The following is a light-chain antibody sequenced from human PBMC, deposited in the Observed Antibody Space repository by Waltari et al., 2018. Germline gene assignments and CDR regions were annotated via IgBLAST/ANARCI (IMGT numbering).Light chain of an antibody. V-gene: IGLV2-23*01. J-gene: IGLJ3*02. CDR1: SSDVGNFNL. CDR3: CSYAGSSSPRL. Sequence: QSALTQPASVSGSPGQSITISCTGSSSDVGNFNLVSWYQLHPGKAPKILIFEATKRPSGISYRFSGSKSGNTASLTISGLQAEDEADYFCCSYAGSSSPRLFGGGTKLSVL. CDR2: EAT.